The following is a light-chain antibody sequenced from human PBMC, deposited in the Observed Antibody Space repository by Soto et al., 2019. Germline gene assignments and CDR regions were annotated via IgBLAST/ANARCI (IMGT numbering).Light chain of an antibody. CDR3: HHYGSSLPDT. CDR1: QSISSY. V-gene: IGKV1-39*01. CDR2: AAS. Sequence: DIQMTQSPSSLSASVGDRVTITCRASQSISSYLNWYQQKPGKAPKLLIYAASSLQSGVPSRFSGSGSGTDFTLTISSLQPEDFATYYCHHYGSSLPDTFGQGTKLEIK. J-gene: IGKJ2*01.